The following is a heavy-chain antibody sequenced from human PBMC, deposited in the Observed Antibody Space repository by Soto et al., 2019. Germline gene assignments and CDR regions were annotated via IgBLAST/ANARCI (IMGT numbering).Heavy chain of an antibody. CDR3: ACQPVLWPHNSIDL. CDR1: GFTFTSFE. V-gene: IGHV3-48*03. D-gene: IGHD3-10*01. Sequence: GGSLRLSCAASGFTFTSFEMNWVRQAPGKRLEWISYISSSGSTIYYADSVKGRFTISRDNAKNSLYLQMNSLRVEDTSVYYCACQPVLWPHNSIDLPGQGPL. CDR2: ISSSGSTI. J-gene: IGHJ5*02.